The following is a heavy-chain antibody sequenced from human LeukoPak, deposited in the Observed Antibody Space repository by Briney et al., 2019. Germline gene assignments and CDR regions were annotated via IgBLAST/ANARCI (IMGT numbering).Heavy chain of an antibody. CDR1: GYTFTSYG. Sequence: AAVKVSCKASGYTFTSYGISWVRQAPGQGLEWVGWISLANGNTNYAQKLQGRVTMTTDTSTSTAYMELRSLISDDTAVYYRARDGSSSWYNLWGQGTLVTVSS. V-gene: IGHV1-18*01. D-gene: IGHD2-2*02. CDR3: ARDGSSSWYNL. CDR2: ISLANGNT. J-gene: IGHJ4*02.